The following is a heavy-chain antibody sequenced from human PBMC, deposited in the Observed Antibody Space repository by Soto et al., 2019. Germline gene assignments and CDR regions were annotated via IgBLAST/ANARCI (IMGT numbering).Heavy chain of an antibody. J-gene: IGHJ6*02. CDR1: GGPISSGDYY. D-gene: IGHD5-12*01. CDR2: IYYSGST. CDR3: AKNVAATWYYEVMDF. Sequence: SETLSLTCTVSGGPISSGDYYWSWIRQPPGKGMEWIGYIYYSGSTYYNPSLKSRVTISVDTSKNQFSLKLSSVTAADVAVYHCAKNVAATWYYEVMDFWGQGTSVTVSS. V-gene: IGHV4-30-4*01.